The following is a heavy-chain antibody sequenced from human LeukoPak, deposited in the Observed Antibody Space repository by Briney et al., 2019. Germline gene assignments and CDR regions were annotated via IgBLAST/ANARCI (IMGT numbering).Heavy chain of an antibody. V-gene: IGHV3-21*01. Sequence: GGSLRLFCAASGFTFSSYSMNWVRQAPGKGLEWVSSISSSSSYIYYADSVKGRFTISRDNAKNSLYLQMNSLRVEDTAVYYCARARGGYDLDYWGQGTLVTVSS. J-gene: IGHJ4*02. CDR3: ARARGGYDLDY. CDR1: GFTFSSYS. D-gene: IGHD5-12*01. CDR2: ISSSSSYI.